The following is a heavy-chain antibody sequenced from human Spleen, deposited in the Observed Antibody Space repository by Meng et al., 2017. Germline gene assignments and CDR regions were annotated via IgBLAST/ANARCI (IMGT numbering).Heavy chain of an antibody. Sequence: SETLSLTCAVYGGSFSGYYWSWIRQPPGKGLEWIGEINHSGSTNYNPSLKSRVTISVDTSKNQFSLKLSSVTAADTAVYYCARAHGPFDAFDIWGQGTMVTVSS. J-gene: IGHJ3*02. CDR2: INHSGST. CDR3: ARAHGPFDAFDI. CDR1: GGSFSGYY. V-gene: IGHV4-34*01.